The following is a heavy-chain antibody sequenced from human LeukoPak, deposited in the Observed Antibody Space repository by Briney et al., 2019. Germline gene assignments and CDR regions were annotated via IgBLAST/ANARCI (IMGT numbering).Heavy chain of an antibody. CDR3: ARMYYDILTGRRYYFDY. CDR2: IYHSGST. V-gene: IGHV4-38-2*02. CDR1: GYSISSGYY. J-gene: IGHJ4*02. D-gene: IGHD3-9*01. Sequence: SETLSLTCTVSGYSISSGYYWGWIRQPPGKGLEWIGSIYHSGSTYYNPSLKSRVTISVDTSQNQISLKLSSVTAADTAVYYCARMYYDILTGRRYYFDYWGQGTLVTVSS.